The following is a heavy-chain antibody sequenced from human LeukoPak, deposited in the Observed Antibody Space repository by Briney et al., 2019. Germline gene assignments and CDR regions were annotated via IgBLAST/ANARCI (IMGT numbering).Heavy chain of an antibody. CDR2: ISAYNGNT. Sequence: GGSLRLSCAASGFTFTSYGISWVRQAPGQGLEWMGWISAYNGNTNYAQKLQGRVTMTTDTSTSTAYMELRSLRSDDTAVYCCARAPVVTTNYWGQGTLVTVSS. V-gene: IGHV1-18*01. J-gene: IGHJ4*02. CDR1: GFTFTSYG. D-gene: IGHD2-21*02. CDR3: ARAPVVTTNY.